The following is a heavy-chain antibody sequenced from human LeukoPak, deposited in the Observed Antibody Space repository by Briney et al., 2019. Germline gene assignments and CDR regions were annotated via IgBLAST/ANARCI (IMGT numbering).Heavy chain of an antibody. CDR2: ISYDGSNK. D-gene: IGHD4-17*01. CDR3: AKRGNGDAKGFLDY. V-gene: IGHV3-30*18. CDR1: GFTFSSYG. Sequence: GGSLRLSCAASGFTFSSYGMHWVRQAQGKGLEWVAVISYDGSNKYYADSVKGRFTISRDNSKNTLYLQMNSLRAEDTAVYYCAKRGNGDAKGFLDYWGQGTLVTVSS. J-gene: IGHJ4*02.